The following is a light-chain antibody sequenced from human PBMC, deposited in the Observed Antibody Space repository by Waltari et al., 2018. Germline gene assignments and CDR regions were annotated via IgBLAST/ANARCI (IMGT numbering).Light chain of an antibody. CDR2: NNS. CDR1: SSNIGRNS. J-gene: IGLJ3*02. Sequence: SVLTQPPSAYGTPGQRVTISCSGTSSNIGRNSVNWYQQVPGTAPKLLIYNNSQRPSGVPDRFSGSKSGTSASLDISGLQSEDEADYYCAAWDDSLNGVFGGGTKLTVL. CDR3: AAWDDSLNGV. V-gene: IGLV1-44*01.